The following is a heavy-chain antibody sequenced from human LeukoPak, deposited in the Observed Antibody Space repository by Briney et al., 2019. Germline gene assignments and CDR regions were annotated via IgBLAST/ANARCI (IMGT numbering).Heavy chain of an antibody. D-gene: IGHD3-22*01. V-gene: IGHV4-34*01. CDR3: ASRADYYDPLPAFDY. CDR1: GGSFSGYY. J-gene: IGHJ4*02. Sequence: PSETLSLTCAVYGGSFSGYYWSWIRQPPGKGLEWIGEINHSGSTNYNPSLKSRVTISVDTSKNQFSLKLSSVTAADTAVYYCASRADYYDPLPAFDYWGQGTLVTVSS. CDR2: INHSGST.